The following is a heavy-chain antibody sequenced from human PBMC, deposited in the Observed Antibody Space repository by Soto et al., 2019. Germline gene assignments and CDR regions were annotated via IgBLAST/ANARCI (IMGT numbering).Heavy chain of an antibody. CDR2: ISAHNGNT. V-gene: IGHV1-18*01. D-gene: IGHD1-1*01. J-gene: IGHJ4*02. Sequence: QVHLVQSGAEVKKPGASVKVSCKASGYTFTSYGITWVRQAPGQGLELMGWISAHNGNTDYAQKLQGRVIVTRDTSTSTAYMELRSLISDDTAVYYCERGRYGDYWGQGALVTVSS. CDR3: ERGRYGDY. CDR1: GYTFTSYG.